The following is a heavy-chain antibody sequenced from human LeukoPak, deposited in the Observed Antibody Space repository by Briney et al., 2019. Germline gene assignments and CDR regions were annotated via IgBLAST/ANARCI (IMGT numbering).Heavy chain of an antibody. CDR3: VRGWQQLGS. Sequence: GGSLRLSCAASGFTFSSYSMNWVRQAPGKGLEWVAFIRYDGSNKYYADSVKGRFSISRDNSKNTLYLQMNSLTAEDTAVYYCVRGWQQLGSWGRGTLVTVSS. CDR1: GFTFSSYS. V-gene: IGHV3-30*02. CDR2: IRYDGSNK. J-gene: IGHJ5*02. D-gene: IGHD1-1*01.